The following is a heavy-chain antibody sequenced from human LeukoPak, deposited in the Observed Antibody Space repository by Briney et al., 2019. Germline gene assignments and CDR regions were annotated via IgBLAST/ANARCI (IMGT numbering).Heavy chain of an antibody. V-gene: IGHV3-7*01. Sequence: PWGSLSLSCAASGFTFSSYGMSWVRQAPGKGLEWVANIKQDGSEKYYVDSVEGRCTISRDNAKNSLYLQMNSLRAEDTAVYFCAGEVRGSGSYAPPQLDYWGQGTLVTVSS. D-gene: IGHD1-26*01. CDR3: AGEVRGSGSYAPPQLDY. CDR1: GFTFSSYG. CDR2: IKQDGSEK. J-gene: IGHJ4*02.